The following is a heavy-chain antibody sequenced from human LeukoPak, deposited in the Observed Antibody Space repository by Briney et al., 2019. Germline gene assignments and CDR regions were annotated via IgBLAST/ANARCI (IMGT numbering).Heavy chain of an antibody. Sequence: GASVKVSCKASGYTFINNWTHWVRQAPGQGLEWMGIINPSGGSTSYAQKFQGRVTMTRDMSTSTVYMELSSLRSEDTAVYYCARVWSGWYFDPWGQGTLVTVSS. CDR3: ARVWSGWYFDP. CDR2: INPSGGST. J-gene: IGHJ5*02. D-gene: IGHD6-19*01. CDR1: GYTFINNW. V-gene: IGHV1-46*01.